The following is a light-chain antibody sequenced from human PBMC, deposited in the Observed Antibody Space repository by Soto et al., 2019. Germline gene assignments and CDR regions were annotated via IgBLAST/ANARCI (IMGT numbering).Light chain of an antibody. V-gene: IGLV2-14*01. J-gene: IGLJ2*01. CDR1: SSDVGGYNY. CDR2: EVS. CDR3: SSYTSSSTPVV. Sequence: QSALTQPASASGSPGQSITISCTGTSSDVGGYNYVSWYRQHPGKAPKLMIYEVSNRPSGVSNRFSGSKSGNTASLTISGLQAEDEADYYCSSYTSSSTPVVFGGGTKLTVL.